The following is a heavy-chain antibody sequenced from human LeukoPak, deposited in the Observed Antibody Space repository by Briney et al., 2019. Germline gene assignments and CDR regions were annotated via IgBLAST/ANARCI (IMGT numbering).Heavy chain of an antibody. CDR1: GYTLTEMS. J-gene: IGHJ6*02. D-gene: IGHD2-2*01. CDR3: TTCLNGAGQPVAIYYYGMDV. CDR2: FDPEDGET. V-gene: IGHV1-24*01. Sequence: ASVKVSCKVSGYTLTEMSIHWVRQAPGGALEWMGGFDPEDGETVYAPKFQARVTMTEDTSADTAYMELSSLRSEDTAVYCCTTCLNGAGQPVAIYYYGMDVWGQGTTVTVSS.